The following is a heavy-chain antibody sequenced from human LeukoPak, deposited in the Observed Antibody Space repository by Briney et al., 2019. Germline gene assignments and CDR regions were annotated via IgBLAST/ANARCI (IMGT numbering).Heavy chain of an antibody. CDR3: AREAADDYGDSYYFDY. CDR2: IYYSGST. Sequence: SQTPSLTCTVSGGSISSGGYYWSWIRQHPGKGLEWIGYIYYSGSTYYNPSLKSRVTISADTSKNQFPLKLSSVTAADTAVYYCAREAADDYGDSYYFDYWGQGTLVTVSS. CDR1: GGSISSGGYY. D-gene: IGHD4-17*01. V-gene: IGHV4-31*03. J-gene: IGHJ4*02.